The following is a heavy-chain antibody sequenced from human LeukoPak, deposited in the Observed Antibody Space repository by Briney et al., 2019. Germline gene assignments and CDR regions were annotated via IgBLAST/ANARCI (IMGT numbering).Heavy chain of an antibody. CDR1: GGSISSSSYY. J-gene: IGHJ4*02. D-gene: IGHD4/OR15-4a*01. CDR3: ARTPMVAPDY. CDR2: IYYSGST. Sequence: SETLSLTCTVSGGSISSSSYYWGWIRQPPGKRLEWIGSIYYSGSTYYNPSLKSRVTISVDTSKNQFSLKLSSVTAADTAVYYCARTPMVAPDYWGQGTLVTVSS. V-gene: IGHV4-39*01.